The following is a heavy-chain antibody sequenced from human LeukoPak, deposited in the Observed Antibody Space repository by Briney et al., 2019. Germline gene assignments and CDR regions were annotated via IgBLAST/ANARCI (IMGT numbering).Heavy chain of an antibody. V-gene: IGHV1-2*02. D-gene: IGHD3-10*01. Sequence: ASVKVSCKASGYTFTGYYMHWVRQAPGQGLEWMGWINPNSGGTKYAQKFQGRVTMTRDTSISTAYMELSRLRSDDTAVYYCAGDYYGSGPFDPWGQGTLVTVSS. CDR2: INPNSGGT. J-gene: IGHJ5*02. CDR3: AGDYYGSGPFDP. CDR1: GYTFTGYY.